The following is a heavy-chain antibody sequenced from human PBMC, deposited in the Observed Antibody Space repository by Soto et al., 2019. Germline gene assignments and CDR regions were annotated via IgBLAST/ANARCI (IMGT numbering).Heavy chain of an antibody. D-gene: IGHD2-15*01. CDR1: GYSFSNYW. V-gene: IGHV5-51*01. J-gene: IGHJ4*01. CDR2: IYPFDSDT. Sequence: GESLKISLQGSGYSFSNYWIGWVRQKPGKGLDWMGIIYPFDSDTRYSPSFQGQVTISADRSISTAYLQWSSLKASDSAMYYCARHGRDGDIYYFDYWGHGTLVNVSS. CDR3: ARHGRDGDIYYFDY.